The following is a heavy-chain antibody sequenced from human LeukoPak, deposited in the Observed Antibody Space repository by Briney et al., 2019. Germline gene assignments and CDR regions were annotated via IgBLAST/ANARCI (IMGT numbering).Heavy chain of an antibody. J-gene: IGHJ6*03. V-gene: IGHV1-2*02. CDR3: ARGVTARGFYYYMDI. Sequence: ASVKVSCKASGYTFTGYYMHWVRQAPGQGLEWMGWINPHSGGTNYAQEFQGRVTMTRDTSISAAYMELSSLRPDDTAVYSCARGVTARGFYYYMDIWGNGTTVTISS. D-gene: IGHD2-21*02. CDR2: INPHSGGT. CDR1: GYTFTGYY.